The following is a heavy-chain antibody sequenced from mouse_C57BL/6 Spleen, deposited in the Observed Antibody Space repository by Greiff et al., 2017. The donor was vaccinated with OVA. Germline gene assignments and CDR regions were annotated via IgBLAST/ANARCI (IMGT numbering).Heavy chain of an antibody. CDR1: GYTFTSYW. CDR3: ARGRITITTVVARFDY. CDR2: IHPNSGST. Sequence: QVQLQQPGAELVKPGASVNLSCKASGYTFTSYWMHWVKQRPGQGLEWIGMIHPNSGSTNYNEKFKSKATLTVDKSSSTAYMQLSSLTSEDSAVYYCARGRITITTVVARFDYWGQGTTLTVSS. D-gene: IGHD1-1*01. J-gene: IGHJ2*01. V-gene: IGHV1-64*01.